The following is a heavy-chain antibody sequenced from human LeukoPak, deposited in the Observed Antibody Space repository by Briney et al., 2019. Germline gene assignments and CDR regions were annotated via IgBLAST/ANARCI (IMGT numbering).Heavy chain of an antibody. J-gene: IGHJ5*02. CDR2: IYYSGST. CDR3: ARDSYYGSGSYSRFDP. V-gene: IGHV4-59*01. CDR1: GGSISSYY. D-gene: IGHD3-10*01. Sequence: SETLSLTCTVSGGSISSYYWSWIRQPPGKGLEWIGYIYYSGSTNYNPSLKSRVTISVDTSKNQFSLRLSSVTAADTAVYYCARDSYYGSGSYSRFDPWGQGTLVTVSS.